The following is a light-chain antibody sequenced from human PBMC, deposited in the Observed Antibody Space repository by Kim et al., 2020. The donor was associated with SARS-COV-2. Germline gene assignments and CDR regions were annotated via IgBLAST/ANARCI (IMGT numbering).Light chain of an antibody. CDR1: QGINKW. V-gene: IGKV1-12*01. CDR2: AAS. Sequence: SASVGDKVTITCRASQGINKWLAGYQQKPGKAPHLLIYAASSLQSGVPSRFSGSGSGTDFTLTISSLQPEDSATDYCQQAYNFPNTFGQGTKLEIK. CDR3: QQAYNFPNT. J-gene: IGKJ2*01.